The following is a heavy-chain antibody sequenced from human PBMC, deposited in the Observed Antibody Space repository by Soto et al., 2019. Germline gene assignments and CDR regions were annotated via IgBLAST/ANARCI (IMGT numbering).Heavy chain of an antibody. V-gene: IGHV1-3*01. J-gene: IGHJ5*02. CDR1: GYTFTSYA. D-gene: IGHD2-2*02. CDR2: INAGNGNT. Sequence: QVQLVQSGAEVKKPGASVKVSCKASGYTFTSYAMHWVRQAPGQRLEWMGWINAGNGNTKYSQKFQGRVTITRDTSASTAYMELSGLRSEDTAVYYCARDIGYCSSTSCYTGWFDPWGQGTLVTVSS. CDR3: ARDIGYCSSTSCYTGWFDP.